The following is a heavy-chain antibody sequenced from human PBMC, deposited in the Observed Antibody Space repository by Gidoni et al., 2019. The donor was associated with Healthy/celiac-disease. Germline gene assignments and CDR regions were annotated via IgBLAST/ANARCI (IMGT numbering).Heavy chain of an antibody. J-gene: IGHJ4*02. D-gene: IGHD3-3*01. CDR1: GGTLRSYA. CDR3: ASPYYDFWSGYLGY. V-gene: IGHV1-69*01. Sequence: QVQLVQSGAEVQQPGSSVKVSCKASGGTLRSYAISWVRQDTGHGLEWMGVINPIFGTANYEQKFQGRVTITADESTSTAYMELSSLRCEDTAVYYCASPYYDFWSGYLGYWGQGTLVTVSS. CDR2: INPIFGTA.